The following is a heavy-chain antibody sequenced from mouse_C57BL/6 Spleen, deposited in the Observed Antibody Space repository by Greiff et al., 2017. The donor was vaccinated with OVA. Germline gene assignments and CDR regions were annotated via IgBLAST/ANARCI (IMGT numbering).Heavy chain of an antibody. CDR3: ARGERSAWFAY. Sequence: QVHVKQPGAELVMPGASVKLSCKASGYTFTSYWMHWVKQRPGQGLEWIGEIDPSDSYTNYNQKFKGKSTLTVDKSSSTAYMQLSSLTSEDSAVYYCARGERSAWFAYWGQGTLVTVSA. CDR2: IDPSDSYT. V-gene: IGHV1-69*01. CDR1: GYTFTSYW. J-gene: IGHJ3*01.